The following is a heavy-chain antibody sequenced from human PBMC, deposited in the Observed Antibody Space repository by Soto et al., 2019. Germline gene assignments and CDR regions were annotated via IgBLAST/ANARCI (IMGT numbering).Heavy chain of an antibody. CDR3: ARGPPYDFWSGYYSPNYYYYYMDV. V-gene: IGHV1-8*01. CDR2: MNPNSGNT. J-gene: IGHJ6*03. CDR1: GYTFTSYD. D-gene: IGHD3-3*01. Sequence: ASVKVSCKASGYTFTSYDINWVRQATGQGLEWMGWMNPNSGNTGYAQKFQGRVTMTRNTSISTAYMELSSLRSEDTAVYYCARGPPYDFWSGYYSPNYYYYYMDVWGKGTTVTVSS.